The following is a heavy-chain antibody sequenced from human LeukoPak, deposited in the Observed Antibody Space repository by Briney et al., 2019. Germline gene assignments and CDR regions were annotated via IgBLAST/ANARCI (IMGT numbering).Heavy chain of an antibody. CDR2: IHYSGST. V-gene: IGHV4-59*08. CDR3: ARQTGSGLFSLP. Sequence: PSETLSLTCSVSGGSISGYYWSWIRQPPGKGLEWIGYIHYSGSTHYNPSLKSRVTISVDTSKNQSSLKLSSVTAADTAVYYCARQTGSGLFSLPGGQGTLVTVSS. CDR1: GGSISGYY. D-gene: IGHD3-10*01. J-gene: IGHJ4*02.